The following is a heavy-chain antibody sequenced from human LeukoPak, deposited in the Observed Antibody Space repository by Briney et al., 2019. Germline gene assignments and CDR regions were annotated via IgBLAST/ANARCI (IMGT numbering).Heavy chain of an antibody. CDR3: ARDRLGDYDHSGYYDK. CDR2: ICDSGRTI. D-gene: IGHD3-22*01. Sequence: GGSLRLSCAASGFTFSDYDMSWIRQAPGKGLEWVSYICDSGRTIYYADSVEGRFTISRDNAKNSVYLQMNNLGAEDTAVYYCARDRLGDYDHSGYYDKWGQGTLVTVSS. V-gene: IGHV3-11*01. J-gene: IGHJ4*02. CDR1: GFTFSDYD.